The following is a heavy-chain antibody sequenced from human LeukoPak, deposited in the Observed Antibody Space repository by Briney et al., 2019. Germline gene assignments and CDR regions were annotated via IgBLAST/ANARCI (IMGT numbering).Heavy chain of an antibody. J-gene: IGHJ4*02. Sequence: GASVKVSCKASGGAFSSYAISWVRQAPGQGLEWMGWINTNTGNPTYAQGFTGRFVFSLDTSVSTAYLQITSLKAEDTAVYYCARAHPGYSYGPPFIDYWGQGTLVTVSS. CDR3: ARAHPGYSYGPPFIDY. CDR2: INTNTGNP. D-gene: IGHD5-18*01. CDR1: GGAFSSYA. V-gene: IGHV7-4-1*02.